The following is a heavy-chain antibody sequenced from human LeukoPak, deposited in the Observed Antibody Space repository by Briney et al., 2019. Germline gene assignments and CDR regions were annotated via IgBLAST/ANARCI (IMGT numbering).Heavy chain of an antibody. Sequence: SETLSLTCTVSGGSISSSSYYWGWIRQPPGKGLEWIGSIYYSGSTNYNPSLKSRVTISEDTSKNQFSLKLSSVTAADTAVYYCARRTAAAGRVYYMDVWGKGTTVTVSS. CDR2: IYYSGST. D-gene: IGHD6-13*01. CDR3: ARRTAAAGRVYYMDV. J-gene: IGHJ6*03. V-gene: IGHV4-39*07. CDR1: GGSISSSSYY.